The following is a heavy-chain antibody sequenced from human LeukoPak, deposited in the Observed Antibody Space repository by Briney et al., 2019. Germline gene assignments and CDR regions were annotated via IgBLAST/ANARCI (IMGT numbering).Heavy chain of an antibody. CDR2: ISSSGSGGNT. V-gene: IGHV3-23*01. Sequence: GGSLRLSCVASGVTLSNYAMSWARQAPGKGLEWVSGISSSGSGGNTYYADSVKGRFTISRDSSRNTLFLQMNSLRAEDTAVYYCAKDLLTYSRFPHKNSVPDYWGQGTLVTVSS. CDR3: AKDLLTYSRFPHKNSVPDY. J-gene: IGHJ4*02. CDR1: GVTLSNYA. D-gene: IGHD3-16*01.